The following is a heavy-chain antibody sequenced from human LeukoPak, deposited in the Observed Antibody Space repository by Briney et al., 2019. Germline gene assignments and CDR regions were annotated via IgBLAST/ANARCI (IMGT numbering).Heavy chain of an antibody. CDR3: ATGKLLWFGELLFPPDY. J-gene: IGHJ4*02. V-gene: IGHV3-23*01. CDR1: GFTFSSYA. D-gene: IGHD3-10*01. CDR2: FSGSGGST. Sequence: GGSLRLSCAASGFTFSSYAMSWVRQAPGKWLEWVSAFSGSGGSTYYGDSVKGRFTISRDNSKNTLYLQMNSLRAEDTAVYYCATGKLLWFGELLFPPDYWGQGTLVTVSS.